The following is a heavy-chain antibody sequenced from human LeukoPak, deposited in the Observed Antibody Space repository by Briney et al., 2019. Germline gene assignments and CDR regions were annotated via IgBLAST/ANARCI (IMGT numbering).Heavy chain of an antibody. Sequence: PGGSLRLSCAASGFTFSNAWMSWVRQAPGKGLEWVGRIKSKTDGGTTDYAAPVKGRFTISRDDSKNTLYLQMNSLKTEDTAVYYCTTDWIVGRTITRTYYYGMDVWGQGTTVTVSS. D-gene: IGHD5-12*01. CDR3: TTDWIVGRTITRTYYYGMDV. J-gene: IGHJ6*02. CDR2: IKSKTDGGTT. V-gene: IGHV3-15*01. CDR1: GFTFSNAW.